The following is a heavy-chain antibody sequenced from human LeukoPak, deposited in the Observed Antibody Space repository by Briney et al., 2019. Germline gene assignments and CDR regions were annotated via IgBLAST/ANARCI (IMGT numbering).Heavy chain of an antibody. V-gene: IGHV1-69*05. D-gene: IGHD5-12*01. Sequence: ASVKVSCKASGCTFISYAISWVRQARAQGLEGMGGIIPIFSTANYAQKFQGRVTITTDESTSTAYMELSSLRSEDTAVYYCARDPGSGYDPFDYWGQGTLVTVSS. J-gene: IGHJ4*02. CDR2: IIPIFSTA. CDR1: GCTFISYA. CDR3: ARDPGSGYDPFDY.